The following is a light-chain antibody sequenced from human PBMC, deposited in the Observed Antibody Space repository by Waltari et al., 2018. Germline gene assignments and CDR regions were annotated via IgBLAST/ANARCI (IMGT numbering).Light chain of an antibody. Sequence: QSALTQPASVSGSPGQSVTISCSGSDTNIGAYNLVSWYQQHPGRVPKLLLYEITKRPSGMSDRFSGSKSGNTASLTISGLQADDEADYYCCSYSGGGSVFGTGTTVTVL. V-gene: IGLV2-23*02. CDR1: DTNIGAYNL. CDR2: EIT. J-gene: IGLJ1*01. CDR3: CSYSGGGSV.